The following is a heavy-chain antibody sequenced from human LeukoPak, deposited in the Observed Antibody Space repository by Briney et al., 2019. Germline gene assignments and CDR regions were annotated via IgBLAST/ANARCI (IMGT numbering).Heavy chain of an antibody. CDR3: AAHPYSSGHR. J-gene: IGHJ5*02. CDR1: GGAISSYY. V-gene: IGHV4-59*08. D-gene: IGHD6-19*01. Sequence: SETLSLTCTVSGGAISSYYWSWIRQPPGKGLEWIGYVYYSGSTNYNPSLKSRVTISVDTSKNQFSLKLSSVTAADTAVYYCAAHPYSSGHRWGQGTLVTVSS. CDR2: VYYSGST.